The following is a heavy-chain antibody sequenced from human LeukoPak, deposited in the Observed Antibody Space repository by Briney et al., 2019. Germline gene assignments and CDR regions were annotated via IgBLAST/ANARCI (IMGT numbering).Heavy chain of an antibody. V-gene: IGHV3-74*01. J-gene: IGHJ4*02. Sequence: HPGGSLRLSCTASGFTFTNAWMSWVRQAPGKGLVWVSRINSDGSSTSYADSVKGRFTISRDNAKNTLYLQMNSLRAEDTAVYYCARVPSYCSGGSCYSGFDYWGQGTLVTVSS. D-gene: IGHD2-15*01. CDR3: ARVPSYCSGGSCYSGFDY. CDR1: GFTFTNAW. CDR2: INSDGSST.